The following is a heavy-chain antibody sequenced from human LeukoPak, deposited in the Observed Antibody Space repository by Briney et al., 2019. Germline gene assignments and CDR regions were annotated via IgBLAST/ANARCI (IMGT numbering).Heavy chain of an antibody. J-gene: IGHJ4*02. D-gene: IGHD3-22*01. Sequence: PGGSLRLSCVGSGFTFSGYAIHWVRQAPGKGLEWVALISYNGRRREFADSVRGRFTIDRDNSKNTVYLQMNSLRPDDTAIYFCARQEARNYYYEGLDYWGQGNLVTVSS. V-gene: IGHV3-30*04. CDR2: ISYNGRRR. CDR1: GFTFSGYA. CDR3: ARQEARNYYYEGLDY.